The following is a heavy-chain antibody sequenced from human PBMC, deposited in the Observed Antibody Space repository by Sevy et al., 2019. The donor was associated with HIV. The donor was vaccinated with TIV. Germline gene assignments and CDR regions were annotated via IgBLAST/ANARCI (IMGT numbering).Heavy chain of an antibody. J-gene: IGHJ5*01. CDR2: ASRSGST. V-gene: IGHV4-34*01. D-gene: IGHD2-15*01. CDR1: GGSFSENY. CDR3: ARSISSVVAGPVGLFFRLYSGWLVS. Sequence: SETLSLTCAIYGGSFSENYWTWIRQTPGRGLELIGEASRSGSTNYNPSLRSRVTISLDTSTNQFSLMLTSMTAADAAVYYCARSISSVVAGPVGLFFRLYSGWLVSWGHGTRVTVSS.